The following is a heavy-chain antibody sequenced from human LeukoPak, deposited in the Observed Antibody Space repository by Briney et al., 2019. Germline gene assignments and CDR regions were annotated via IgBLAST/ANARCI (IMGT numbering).Heavy chain of an antibody. Sequence: GGSLRLSCAASGFTFSSYAMSWVRQAPGKGREWVSAISGSGGSTYYADSVKGRFTISRDNSKKQLYLQMTSLRAEATAVYSCAKEGYDSGDAFAIWGQGTMVTVSS. CDR3: AKEGYDSGDAFAI. V-gene: IGHV3-23*01. J-gene: IGHJ3*02. D-gene: IGHD3-22*01. CDR2: ISGSGGST. CDR1: GFTFSSYA.